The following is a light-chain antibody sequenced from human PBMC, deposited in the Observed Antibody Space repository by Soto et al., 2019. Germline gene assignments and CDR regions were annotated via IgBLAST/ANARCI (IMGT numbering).Light chain of an antibody. CDR2: GAS. CDR3: QKYGRSPELT. J-gene: IGKJ1*01. V-gene: IGKV3-20*01. Sequence: EIVLTQSPGTLSLSPGERATLSCRASQSVSSSYLAWYQQKPGQAPRLLIYGASNSATGIPDRFSGSGSVTDFTLTISRLETEDFAVYYCQKYGRSPELTFGQGTKVDIK. CDR1: QSVSSSY.